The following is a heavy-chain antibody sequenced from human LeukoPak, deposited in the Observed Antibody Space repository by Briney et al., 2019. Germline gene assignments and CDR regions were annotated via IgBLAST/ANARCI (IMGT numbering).Heavy chain of an antibody. V-gene: IGHV3-23*01. Sequence: GGSLRLSCAAPGLTFSSYAMSWVRQAPGKGLEWVSAISISGENTYYADSVKGRFTISRDTSRNTLYLQMRSLRAEDTAVYYCARLISTSSSRFSDYWGQGTLVTVSS. J-gene: IGHJ4*02. CDR2: ISISGENT. CDR3: ARLISTSSSRFSDY. D-gene: IGHD6-6*01. CDR1: GLTFSSYA.